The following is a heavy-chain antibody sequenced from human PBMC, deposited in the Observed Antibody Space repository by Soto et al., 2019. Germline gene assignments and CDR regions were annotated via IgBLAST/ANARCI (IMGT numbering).Heavy chain of an antibody. J-gene: IGHJ5*02. V-gene: IGHV4-31*03. CDR2: IFHSGST. Sequence: QVQLQESGPGLLKPSHTLSLTCNVSGGYINSGGFYWSWIRQHPGKGLEWIGYIFHSGSTLYNPSLNSRFTLSADTSKNQLSLNLSSVTVADTAVYYCARGGIAGHWFDPWGQGTLVTVSS. D-gene: IGHD6-13*01. CDR3: ARGGIAGHWFDP. CDR1: GGYINSGGFY.